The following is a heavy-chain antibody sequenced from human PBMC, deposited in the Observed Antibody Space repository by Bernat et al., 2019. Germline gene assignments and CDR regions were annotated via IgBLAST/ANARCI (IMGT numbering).Heavy chain of an antibody. D-gene: IGHD5-18*01. Sequence: EVQLVESGGGLVKPGGSLRLSCAASGFTFSSYAMSWVRQAPGKGLEWVSAISGSGGSTYYADSVKGRFTISRDNSKNTLYLQMNSLRAEDTAVYYCARWNSYGSDAFDIWGQGTMVTVSS. CDR2: ISGSGGST. V-gene: IGHV3-23*04. J-gene: IGHJ3*02. CDR1: GFTFSSYA. CDR3: ARWNSYGSDAFDI.